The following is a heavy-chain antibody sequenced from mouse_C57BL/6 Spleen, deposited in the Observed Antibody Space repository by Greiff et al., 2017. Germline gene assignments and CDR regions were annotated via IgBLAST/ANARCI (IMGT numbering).Heavy chain of an antibody. CDR3: AGRNYGYLDD. V-gene: IGHV5-6*01. D-gene: IGHD1-1*02. CDR2: ISTGGSYT. Sequence: EVQLVESGGDLVKPGGSLKISCAASGFTFSSYGMSWVRQTPDKRLEWVATISTGGSYTYYPDSVKGRFTISRDNAKNTLYLQMSSLKSEDTAMYYCAGRNYGYLDDWGQGTTLTVSS. CDR1: GFTFSSYG. J-gene: IGHJ2*01.